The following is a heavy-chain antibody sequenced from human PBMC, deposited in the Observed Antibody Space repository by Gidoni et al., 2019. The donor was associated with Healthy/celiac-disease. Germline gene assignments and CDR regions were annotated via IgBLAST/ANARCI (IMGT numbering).Heavy chain of an antibody. D-gene: IGHD2-8*02. CDR3: ASASRGSGLDFDY. J-gene: IGHJ4*02. Sequence: IQPGGSLRLSCAASGFTVSSNYMSWVRQAPGKGLEWVSVIYSGGSTYYADSVKGRFTISRDNSKNTLYLQMNSLRAEDTAVYYCASASRGSGLDFDYWGQGTLVTVSS. V-gene: IGHV3-53*01. CDR1: GFTVSSNY. CDR2: IYSGGST.